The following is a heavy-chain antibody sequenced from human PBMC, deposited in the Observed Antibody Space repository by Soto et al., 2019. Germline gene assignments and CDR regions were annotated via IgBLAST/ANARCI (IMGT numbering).Heavy chain of an antibody. CDR1: GVSISDTSYY. V-gene: IGHV4-39*01. D-gene: IGHD3-16*01. CDR2: IYYSGNT. CDR3: ARHGSF. J-gene: IGHJ4*02. Sequence: SETLTLTCTVSGVSISDTSYYWGWIRQPPGKRLEWIGSIYYSGNTYYNPSLKSRLTISVDSSKNQFSLNMTSVTAADTAVYYCARHGSFWGQGTLVTVSS.